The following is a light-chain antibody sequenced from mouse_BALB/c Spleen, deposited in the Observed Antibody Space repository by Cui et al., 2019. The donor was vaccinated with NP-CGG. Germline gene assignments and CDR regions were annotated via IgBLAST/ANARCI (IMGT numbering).Light chain of an antibody. J-gene: IGLJ1*01. Sequence: QAFFTQELAPTTSPGETVILTCRSSNGAVTTSNYANWVQEKPDHLFTGLIGGTNNRVPGVPARFSGSLIGDKAALTITGAQTEDDAMYFCALWYSNHWVFGGGTKLTVL. CDR1: NGAVTTSNY. V-gene: IGLV1*01. CDR3: ALWYSNHWV. CDR2: GTN.